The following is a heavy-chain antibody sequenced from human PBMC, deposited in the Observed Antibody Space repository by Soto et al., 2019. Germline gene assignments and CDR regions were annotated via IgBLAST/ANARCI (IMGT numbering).Heavy chain of an antibody. CDR3: ARARFQVLYGKPYFDS. J-gene: IGHJ4*02. V-gene: IGHV4-31*03. CDR2: IYHSGNT. D-gene: IGHD2-2*02. CDR1: GGSTTTGGSY. Sequence: SLTCTVSGGSTTTGGSYWSWIRQHPGKGLEWIGNIYHSGNTYYNPSLKSRLTISVDTSKNHFSLMVDSVTAADTAVYYCARARFQVLYGKPYFDSWGQGTLVTVSS.